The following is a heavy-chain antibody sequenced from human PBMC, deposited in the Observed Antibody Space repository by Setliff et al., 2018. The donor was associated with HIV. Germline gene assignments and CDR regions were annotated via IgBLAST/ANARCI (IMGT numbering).Heavy chain of an antibody. D-gene: IGHD1-26*01. Sequence: GGSLRLSCAASGFTFNTYSIHWVRQAPGKGLEWVAVISDDGGQTYYAGSVKGRFTISRDNSKNTMYLQMSSLRGDDTAVYYCVREWVADPWGQGTLVTVSS. J-gene: IGHJ5*02. CDR2: ISDDGGQT. CDR3: VREWVADP. CDR1: GFTFNTYS. V-gene: IGHV3-30*04.